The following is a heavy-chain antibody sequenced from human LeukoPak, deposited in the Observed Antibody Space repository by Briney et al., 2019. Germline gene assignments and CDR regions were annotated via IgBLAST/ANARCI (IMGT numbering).Heavy chain of an antibody. V-gene: IGHV1-2*02. Sequence: ASVKVSRKASGYTLTGYCMHWVRQAPGQGLEWMGWINPKSGGTNFAQKFQGRVTLTRDTSVSTTYMELERLTSDDTAVYYCARDLGISGWYAPPLGYFDYWGQGTLVTVSS. CDR1: GYTLTGYC. D-gene: IGHD6-19*01. J-gene: IGHJ4*02. CDR3: ARDLGISGWYAPPLGYFDY. CDR2: INPKSGGT.